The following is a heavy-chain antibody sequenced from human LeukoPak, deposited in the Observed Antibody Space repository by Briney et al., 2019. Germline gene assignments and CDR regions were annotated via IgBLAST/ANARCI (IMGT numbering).Heavy chain of an antibody. D-gene: IGHD2-21*02. CDR3: ARNHFINCGGDCYSVDAFDI. J-gene: IGHJ3*02. CDR2: LYSGGST. V-gene: IGHV3-53*01. Sequence: GGSLRLSCAASGFTVSSDYMSWVRQAPGKGLEWVSILYSGGSTYYADSVKGRFTISRDNSKNTLYLQMNSLRAEDTAVYYCARNHFINCGGDCYSVDAFDIWGQGTMVTVSS. CDR1: GFTVSSDY.